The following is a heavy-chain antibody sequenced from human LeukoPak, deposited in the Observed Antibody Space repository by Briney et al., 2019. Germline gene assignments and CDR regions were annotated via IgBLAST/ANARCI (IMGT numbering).Heavy chain of an antibody. V-gene: IGHV1-18*01. CDR3: ARVSSGTLRYYYGMDV. D-gene: IGHD6-25*01. CDR2: ISAYNGNT. J-gene: IGHJ6*02. CDR1: GYTFTSYG. Sequence: ASVKVSCKASGYTFTSYGISWVRQAPGQGLEWMGWISAYNGNTNYAQKLQGRVTVTTDTSTSTAYMELRSLRSDDTAVYYCARVSSGTLRYYYGMDVWGQGTTVTVSS.